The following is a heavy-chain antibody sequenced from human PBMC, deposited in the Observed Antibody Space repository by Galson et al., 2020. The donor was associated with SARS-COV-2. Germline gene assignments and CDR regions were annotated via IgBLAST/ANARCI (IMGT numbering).Heavy chain of an antibody. CDR2: ISGSVGST. V-gene: IGHV3-23*01. CDR1: GFTFSSYA. CDR3: AKLYSGYDPYYYYGMDV. Sequence: GGSLRLSCAASGFTFSSYAMSWVRQAPGKGLEWVSAISGSVGSTYYADSVKGRFTISRDNSKNTLYLQMNSLRAEDTAVYYCAKLYSGYDPYYYYGMDVWGQGTTVTVSS. J-gene: IGHJ6*02. D-gene: IGHD5-12*01.